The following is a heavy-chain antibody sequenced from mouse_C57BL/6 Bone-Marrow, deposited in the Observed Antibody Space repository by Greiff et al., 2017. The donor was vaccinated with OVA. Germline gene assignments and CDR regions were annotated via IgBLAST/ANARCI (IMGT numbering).Heavy chain of an antibody. CDR2: ISDGGSYT. CDR3: ARDRTYYSNWYAMDY. D-gene: IGHD2-5*01. Sequence: EVKLVESGGGLVKPGGSLKLSCAASGFTFSSYAMSWVRQTPEKRLEWVATISDGGSYTYYPDNVKGRFTISRDNAKNNLYLQMSHLKSEDTAMYYCARDRTYYSNWYAMDYWGQGTSVTVSS. V-gene: IGHV5-4*01. J-gene: IGHJ4*01. CDR1: GFTFSSYA.